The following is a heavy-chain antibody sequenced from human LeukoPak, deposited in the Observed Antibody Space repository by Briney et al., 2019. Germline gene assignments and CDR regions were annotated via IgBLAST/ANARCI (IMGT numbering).Heavy chain of an antibody. CDR1: GGSFSGYY. CDR2: INHSGST. J-gene: IGHJ4*02. CDR3: ARGFNWGYYFDY. D-gene: IGHD7-27*01. V-gene: IGHV4-34*01. Sequence: PSETLSLTCAVYGGSFSGYYWSWLRQPPGKGLEWVGEINHSGSTNYNPSLKSRVTISVDTTKNQVSLKLSSVTAAATAVYYCARGFNWGYYFDYWGQGTLVTVSS.